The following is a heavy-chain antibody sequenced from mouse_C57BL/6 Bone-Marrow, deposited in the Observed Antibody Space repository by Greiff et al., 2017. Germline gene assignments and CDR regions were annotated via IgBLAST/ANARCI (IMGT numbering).Heavy chain of an antibody. CDR2: IYPGSGNT. CDR3: ARSRAWFAY. CDR1: GYTFTDYY. V-gene: IGHV1-76*01. J-gene: IGHJ3*01. Sequence: QVQLQQSGAELVRPGASVKLSCTASGYTFTDYYIHWVRQRPGQGLEWIARIYPGSGNTYYNEKFKGKATLTADKSSSTAYMQLSSLTSEDYAVYFCARSRAWFAYWGQGTLVTVSA.